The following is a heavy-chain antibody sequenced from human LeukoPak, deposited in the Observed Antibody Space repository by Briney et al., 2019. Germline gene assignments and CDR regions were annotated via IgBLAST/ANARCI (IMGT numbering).Heavy chain of an antibody. J-gene: IGHJ3*02. D-gene: IGHD3-3*01. CDR1: GYTFTSYD. CDR3: ARGDYYDFWSGYFADAFDI. V-gene: IGHV1-8*01. Sequence: ASVKVSCKASGYTFTSYDINWVRQATGQGLEWMGWMNPNSGNTGYAQKFQGRVTMTRNTSIRTAYMELSSLRSEDTAVYYCARGDYYDFWSGYFADAFDIWGQGTMVTVSS. CDR2: MNPNSGNT.